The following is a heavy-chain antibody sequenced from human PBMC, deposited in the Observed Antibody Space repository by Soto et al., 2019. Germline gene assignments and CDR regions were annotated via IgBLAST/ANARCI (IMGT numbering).Heavy chain of an antibody. CDR2: ISSSSSKI. CDR3: ARADFDY. Sequence: EVQLVESGGGLVQPGGSLRLACEASGFTFGIYSRSWVRQAPGKGLEWISYISSSSSKIYYADSVKGRFTISRDTAKNSLFLQMNSLRADDTAVYYCARADFDYWGQGVLVTVSS. V-gene: IGHV3-48*01. CDR1: GFTFGIYS. J-gene: IGHJ4*02.